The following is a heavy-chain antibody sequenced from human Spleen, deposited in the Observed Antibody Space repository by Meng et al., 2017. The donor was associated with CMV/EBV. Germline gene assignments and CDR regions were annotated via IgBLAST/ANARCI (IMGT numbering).Heavy chain of an antibody. Sequence: GESLKISCAASGFAFSSYALHWVRRAPGKGLEWVSAIGTGGDTYYADSVMGRFTISRDNAKNSLYLQMKSLRAEDTAVYYCARDREDIDIWSGYGRWGQGTLVTVSS. J-gene: IGHJ4*02. CDR2: IGTGGDT. CDR3: ARDREDIDIWSGYGR. V-gene: IGHV3-47*02. CDR1: GFAFSSYA. D-gene: IGHD3-3*01.